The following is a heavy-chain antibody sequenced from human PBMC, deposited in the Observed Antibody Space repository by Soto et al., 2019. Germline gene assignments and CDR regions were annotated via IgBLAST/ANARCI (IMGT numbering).Heavy chain of an antibody. CDR3: ARVPDR. D-gene: IGHD2-2*01. V-gene: IGHV4-39*07. CDR1: DGSISSSYSY. J-gene: IGHJ5*02. Sequence: NPSETPSLTFTVSDGSISSSYSYWGWIRQPPGKGLEWIGNIYYNGSAFYNPSLKSRVTISVDTSKNQFSLKLSSVSAADTAVYYCARVPDRWGQGTLVTVSS. CDR2: IYYNGSA.